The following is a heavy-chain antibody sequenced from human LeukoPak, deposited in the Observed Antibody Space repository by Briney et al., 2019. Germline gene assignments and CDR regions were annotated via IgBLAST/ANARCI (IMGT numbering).Heavy chain of an antibody. Sequence: PSETLSLTCTVSGGSISSYYWSWIRQPPGKGLEWIGYIYYSGTTNYNPSLKSRVTISVDTSKNQFSLKLSSVTAADTAVYYCARGRGYYGSVPDYWGQGTLVTVSS. D-gene: IGHD3-10*01. CDR3: ARGRGYYGSVPDY. J-gene: IGHJ4*02. V-gene: IGHV4-59*12. CDR2: IYYSGTT. CDR1: GGSISSYY.